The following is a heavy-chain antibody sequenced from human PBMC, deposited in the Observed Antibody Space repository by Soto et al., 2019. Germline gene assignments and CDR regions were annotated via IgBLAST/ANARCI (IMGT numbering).Heavy chain of an antibody. Sequence: EVQLVESGGDLVQPGGSLRLSCAASGFTISSYDMHWVRQASGRGLEWVASIGLAGDTYYAASVKGRFTITREDAKNSLSLQMKSLRGGDTAVYYCARVIWFGARDHWGQGALVTVSS. CDR2: IGLAGDT. V-gene: IGHV3-13*04. J-gene: IGHJ5*02. CDR3: ARVIWFGARDH. D-gene: IGHD3-10*01. CDR1: GFTISSYD.